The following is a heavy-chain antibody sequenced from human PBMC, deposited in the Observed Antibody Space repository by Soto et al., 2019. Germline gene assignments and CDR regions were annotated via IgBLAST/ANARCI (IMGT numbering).Heavy chain of an antibody. D-gene: IGHD4-17*01. J-gene: IGHJ4*02. Sequence: QVRLVESGGGVVQPGGSLRLSCEASGFAFNIYAMHWVRQAPGMGLEWLAVISHDGTNRYYADSVKGRVTISRDNSKSTVFVQMNSLGFEDTAGYYCVRSSGVTTPDFAYWGQGALVTVSS. CDR3: VRSSGVTTPDFAY. CDR1: GFAFNIYA. CDR2: ISHDGTNR. V-gene: IGHV3-30*04.